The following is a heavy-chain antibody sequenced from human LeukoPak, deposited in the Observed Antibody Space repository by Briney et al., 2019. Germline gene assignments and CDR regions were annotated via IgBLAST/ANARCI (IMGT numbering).Heavy chain of an antibody. D-gene: IGHD2-15*01. CDR3: ARVGRSLVAAPGAFDI. V-gene: IGHV1-69*04. CDR2: IIPILGTA. Sequence: SVKVSCKASGGTFSSYAISWVRQAPGQGLEWMGRIIPILGTANYAQKFQGRVTITADKSTSTAYMELSSLRSEDTAVYYCARVGRSLVAAPGAFDIWGQGTMVTVSS. J-gene: IGHJ3*02. CDR1: GGTFSSYA.